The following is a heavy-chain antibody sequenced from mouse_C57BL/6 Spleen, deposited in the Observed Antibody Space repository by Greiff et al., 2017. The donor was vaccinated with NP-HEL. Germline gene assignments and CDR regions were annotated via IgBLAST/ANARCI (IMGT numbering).Heavy chain of an antibody. CDR2: IYPGDGDT. CDR1: GYAFSSYW. V-gene: IGHV1-80*01. CDR3: ARDDCFDY. Sequence: VQLQQSGASVKISCKASGYAFSSYWMNWVKQRPGKGLEWIGQIYPGDGDTNYNGKCKGKATLTADKSSSTAYMQLSSLTSEDSAVYFCARDDCFDYWGQGTTLTVSS. J-gene: IGHJ2*01. D-gene: IGHD2-12*01.